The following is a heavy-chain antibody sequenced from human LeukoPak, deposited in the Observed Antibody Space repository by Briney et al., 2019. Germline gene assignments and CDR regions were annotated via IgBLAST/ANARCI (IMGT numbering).Heavy chain of an antibody. J-gene: IGHJ4*02. CDR1: RFTFSSYS. CDR3: ARDWYYSPDY. Sequence: GGSLRLSCAASRFTFSSYSMTWVRQAPGKGLEWVSSISSSSNYIYYADSVKGRFTISRDNAKNSLYLQMNSLRAEDTAVYYCARDWYYSPDYWGQGTLVTVSS. CDR2: ISSSSNYI. V-gene: IGHV3-21*01. D-gene: IGHD3-10*01.